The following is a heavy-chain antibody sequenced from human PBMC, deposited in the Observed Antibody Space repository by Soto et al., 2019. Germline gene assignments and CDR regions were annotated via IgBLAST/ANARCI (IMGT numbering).Heavy chain of an antibody. CDR1: GFTFSSYA. Sequence: AGGSLRLSCAASGFTFSSYAMHWVRQAPGKGLEWVAVISYDGSNKYYADSVKGRFTISRDNSKNTLYLQMNSLRAEDTAVYYCARDRGGDCSGGSCSPPSYYYYGMDVWGQGTTVTVSS. J-gene: IGHJ6*02. CDR2: ISYDGSNK. D-gene: IGHD2-15*01. V-gene: IGHV3-30-3*01. CDR3: ARDRGGDCSGGSCSPPSYYYYGMDV.